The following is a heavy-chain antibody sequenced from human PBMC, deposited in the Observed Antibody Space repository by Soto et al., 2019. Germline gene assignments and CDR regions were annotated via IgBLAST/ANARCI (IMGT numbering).Heavy chain of an antibody. D-gene: IGHD6-13*01. V-gene: IGHV3-23*04. J-gene: IGHJ3*02. CDR3: AKGGSYSSRPEAFDI. CDR1: GFTFSSYA. Sequence: EVQLVESGGGLVQPGGSLRLSCAASGFTFSSYAMSWVRQAPGKGLEWVSTLSGSGGGTYYADSVKGRFTISRDNSKNTLYLQMNSLRAEDTAVYYCAKGGSYSSRPEAFDIWGQGTMVTVSS. CDR2: LSGSGGGT.